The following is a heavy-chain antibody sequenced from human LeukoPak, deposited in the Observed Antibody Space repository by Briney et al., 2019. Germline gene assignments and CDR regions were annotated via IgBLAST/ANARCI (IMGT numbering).Heavy chain of an antibody. V-gene: IGHV4-39*07. J-gene: IGHJ4*02. CDR2: IYYSGST. CDR3: ARLVRRYDSSGYYHYFDY. Sequence: KPSETLSLTCTVSGGSISSSSYYWGWIRQPPGKGLEWIGSIYYSGSTNYNPSLKSRVTISVDTSKNQFSLKLSSVTAADTAVYYCARLVRRYDSSGYYHYFDYWGQGTLVTVSS. CDR1: GGSISSSSYY. D-gene: IGHD3-22*01.